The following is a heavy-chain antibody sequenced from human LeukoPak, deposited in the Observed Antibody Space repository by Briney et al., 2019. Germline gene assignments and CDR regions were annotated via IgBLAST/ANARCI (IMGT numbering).Heavy chain of an antibody. J-gene: IGHJ4*02. CDR2: IRYDGSNK. CDR1: GFTFSSYG. CDR3: ARGLYYYDGSGYYVY. V-gene: IGHV3-30*02. Sequence: GGSLRLSCAASGFTFSSYGMHWVRQAPGKGLEWVAFIRYDGSNKCYADSVKGRFTISRDNSKNTLYLQFNSLRADDTAVYYCARGLYYYDGSGYYVYWGQGTLVTVSS. D-gene: IGHD3-22*01.